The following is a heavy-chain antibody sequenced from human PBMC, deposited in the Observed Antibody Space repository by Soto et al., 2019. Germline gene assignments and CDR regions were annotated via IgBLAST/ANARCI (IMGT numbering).Heavy chain of an antibody. V-gene: IGHV4-34*01. D-gene: IGHD3-10*01. Sequence: SDTLSLTCAVYGGSFSGYYWSWIRQPPGKGLEWSGEINHSGSTNYNPSLKSRVTISVDTAKNQFSLKLSSVTAADTAVYYCARGDRWRCESGALSENNWFDPWGQGTLVTVSA. J-gene: IGHJ5*02. CDR2: INHSGST. CDR3: ARGDRWRCESGALSENNWFDP. CDR1: GGSFSGYY.